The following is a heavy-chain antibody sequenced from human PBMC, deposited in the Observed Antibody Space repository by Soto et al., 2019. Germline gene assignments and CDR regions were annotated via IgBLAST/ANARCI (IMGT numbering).Heavy chain of an antibody. CDR2: ISAYNGNT. V-gene: IGHV1-18*04. Sequence: QVQLVQSGAEVKKPGASVKVSCKASGYTFTGYYMHWVRQAPGQGLEWMGWISAYNGNTNYAQKLQGRVTMTTDTSTSTAYMELRSLRSDDTAVYYCARDSLLGIAALTSDYWGQGTLVTVSS. D-gene: IGHD6-13*01. J-gene: IGHJ4*02. CDR3: ARDSLLGIAALTSDY. CDR1: GYTFTGYY.